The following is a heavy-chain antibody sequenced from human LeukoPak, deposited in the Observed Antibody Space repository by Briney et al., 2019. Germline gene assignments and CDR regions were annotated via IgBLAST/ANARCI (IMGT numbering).Heavy chain of an antibody. Sequence: GRSLRLSCAASTFTFSSYAMYWVRQAPGKGLEWVAVISYDGSDKFYADSVKGRFTISRDSSKNTLYLQMNSLRPEDTAVYYCARARPSMWIDYWGQGTLVTVSS. CDR3: ARARPSMWIDY. V-gene: IGHV3-30*04. J-gene: IGHJ4*02. CDR2: ISYDGSDK. D-gene: IGHD5-12*01. CDR1: TFTFSSYA.